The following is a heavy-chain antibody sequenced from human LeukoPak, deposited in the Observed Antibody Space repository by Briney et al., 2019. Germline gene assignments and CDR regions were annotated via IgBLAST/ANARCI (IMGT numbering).Heavy chain of an antibody. CDR3: AKDGGVVVIGDELDY. CDR2: IWYDGSNK. CDR1: GFTFSSYG. J-gene: IGHJ4*02. Sequence: PGGSLRLSCAASGFTFSSYGMHWVRQAPGKGLEWVAVIWYDGSNKYYVESVKGPFTISRDNSKNTLYLQMNSLRAEDTAVYYCAKDGGVVVIGDELDYWGQGTLVTVSS. D-gene: IGHD3-22*01. V-gene: IGHV3-33*06.